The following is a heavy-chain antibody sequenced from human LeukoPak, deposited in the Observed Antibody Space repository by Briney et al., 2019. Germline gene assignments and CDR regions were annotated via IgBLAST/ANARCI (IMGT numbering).Heavy chain of an antibody. D-gene: IGHD6-13*01. Sequence: SVKVSCEASGGTFSSYAISWVRQAPGQGLEGMGRIIPIFGTANYAQKFQGRVTITTDESTSTAYTELSSLRSEDTAVYYCAREDSSSWPFDYWGQGTLVTVSS. CDR2: IIPIFGTA. J-gene: IGHJ4*02. CDR3: AREDSSSWPFDY. CDR1: GGTFSSYA. V-gene: IGHV1-69*05.